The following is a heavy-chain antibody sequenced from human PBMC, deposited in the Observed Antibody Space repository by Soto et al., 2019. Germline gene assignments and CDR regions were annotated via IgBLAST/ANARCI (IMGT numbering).Heavy chain of an antibody. Sequence: GGSLRLSCAASGFTFSSYGIHWVRQAPGKGLEWVAVIWYDGSNKYYADSVKGRFTISRDNSKNTLYLQMNSLRAEDTAVYYCAKNAITMVRGVKSGRDYYYYYMDVWGKGTTVTVSS. V-gene: IGHV3-33*06. CDR2: IWYDGSNK. D-gene: IGHD3-10*01. CDR1: GFTFSSYG. J-gene: IGHJ6*03. CDR3: AKNAITMVRGVKSGRDYYYYYMDV.